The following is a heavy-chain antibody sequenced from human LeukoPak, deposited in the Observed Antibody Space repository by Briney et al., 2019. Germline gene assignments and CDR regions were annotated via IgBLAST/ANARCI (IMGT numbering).Heavy chain of an antibody. D-gene: IGHD6-6*01. Sequence: GASVKVSCKASGGTFSSYAISWVRQAPGQGLEWMGGIIPIFGTASYAQKFQGRVTITTDESTSTAYMELSSLRSEDTAVYYCARDSYSSSGLAAFDIWGQGTMVTVSS. V-gene: IGHV1-69*05. CDR2: IIPIFGTA. J-gene: IGHJ3*02. CDR3: ARDSYSSSGLAAFDI. CDR1: GGTFSSYA.